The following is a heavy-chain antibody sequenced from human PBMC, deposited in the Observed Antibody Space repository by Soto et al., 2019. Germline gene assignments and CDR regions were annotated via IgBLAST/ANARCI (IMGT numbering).Heavy chain of an antibody. Sequence: GASVKVSCKASGYDFTNYGITWVRQAPGQGLEWMGWISTYNAKSKSAQKFQGRVTLTTDTSTNTAYMELRSLRSDDTAIYDCASDSGFLLDTLGYFDFGGQGTRVTVSS. CDR3: ASDSGFLLDTLGYFDF. CDR2: ISTYNAKS. J-gene: IGHJ4*02. CDR1: GYDFTNYG. D-gene: IGHD3-22*01. V-gene: IGHV1-18*04.